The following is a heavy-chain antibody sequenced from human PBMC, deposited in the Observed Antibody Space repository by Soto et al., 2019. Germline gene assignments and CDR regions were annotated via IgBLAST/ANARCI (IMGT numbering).Heavy chain of an antibody. D-gene: IGHD3-10*01. V-gene: IGHV3-23*01. Sequence: LRLSCAASGFTFSSYALGWVRQAPGRGLECVSAISGSGVSTFYADSVKGRFTISRDTSKNTLYLQMNTLTAEDTAVYYCAKDHRIWGRLVEYMDVWGQGTTVTVSS. CDR2: ISGSGVST. CDR1: GFTFSSYA. J-gene: IGHJ6*02. CDR3: AKDHRIWGRLVEYMDV.